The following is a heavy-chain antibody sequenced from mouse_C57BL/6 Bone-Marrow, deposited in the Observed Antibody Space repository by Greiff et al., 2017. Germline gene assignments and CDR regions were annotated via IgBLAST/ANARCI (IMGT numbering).Heavy chain of an antibody. D-gene: IGHD1-1*01. CDR1: GYTFTSYW. V-gene: IGHV1-72*01. J-gene: IGHJ1*03. CDR2: IDPNSGGT. CDR3: ARAEFTAVVGWYFDV. Sequence: QVQLQQPGAELVKPGASVKLSCKASGYTFTSYWMHWVKQRPGRGLEWIGRIDPNSGGTKYNEKFKSKATLTVDKPSSTAYMQLSSLTSEDSAVYYCARAEFTAVVGWYFDVWGTGTTVTVSS.